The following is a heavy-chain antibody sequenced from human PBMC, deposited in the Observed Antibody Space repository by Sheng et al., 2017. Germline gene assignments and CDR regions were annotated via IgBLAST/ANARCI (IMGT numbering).Heavy chain of an antibody. CDR3: VRGGGSLDF. J-gene: IGHJ3*01. V-gene: IGHV3-7*01. CDR1: GFVFSGYW. CDR2: IKLDGSNK. Sequence: EVQLVESGGGLVQPGGSLRLSCAASGFVFSGYWMSRVRQTPEKGLEWVANIKLDGSNKYYVDSVRGRFTISRDNAKNSLYLQMNSLRAEDTAVYYCVRGGGSLDFWGQGTLVTVSS. D-gene: IGHD3-16*01.